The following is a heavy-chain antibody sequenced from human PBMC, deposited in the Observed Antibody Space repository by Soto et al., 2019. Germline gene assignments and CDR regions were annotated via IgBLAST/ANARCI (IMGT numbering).Heavy chain of an antibody. Sequence: GESLKISCQGSGYSFTSYWIGWVRQMPGKGLEWMGIIYPGDSDTRYNPSLQSRITISLDTSNNQFSLKMTSVTAADTAMYFCTRAERFPRSWFDPWGQGTQVTVSS. J-gene: IGHJ5*02. CDR1: GYSFTSYW. CDR3: TRAERFPRSWFDP. CDR2: IYPGDSDT. D-gene: IGHD3-10*01. V-gene: IGHV5-51*01.